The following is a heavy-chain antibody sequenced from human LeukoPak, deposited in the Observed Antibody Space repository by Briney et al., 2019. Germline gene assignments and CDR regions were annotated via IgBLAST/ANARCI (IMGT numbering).Heavy chain of an antibody. CDR3: ARAPLYYDILTGYYKQYYFDY. V-gene: IGHV3-7*04. J-gene: IGHJ4*02. CDR1: GFIFSSYW. D-gene: IGHD3-9*01. CDR2: IKQDGGEK. Sequence: PGGSLRLSCAASGFIFSSYWMTWVLQTPAKGLELVAKIKQDGGEKYYVDSVKGRVTISRDNAKNSLYLQMNSLRAEDPAVYYCARAPLYYDILTGYYKQYYFDYWGQGTLVTVSS.